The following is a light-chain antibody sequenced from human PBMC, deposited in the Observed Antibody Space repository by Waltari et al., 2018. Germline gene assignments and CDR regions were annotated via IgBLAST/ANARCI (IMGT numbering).Light chain of an antibody. CDR3: CSYAGRRSLM. J-gene: IGLJ3*02. Sequence: QSALTQTASVSGSPGQSITNPCTGTSSDTGRHNLFSLYQKSPGKAPRLIIYEDNKRPSWASNRFSGSKSGNTASLTIFGLQAEDEGEYYCCSYAGRRSLMFGGGTKVTVL. CDR2: EDN. V-gene: IGLV2-23*01. CDR1: SSDTGRHNL.